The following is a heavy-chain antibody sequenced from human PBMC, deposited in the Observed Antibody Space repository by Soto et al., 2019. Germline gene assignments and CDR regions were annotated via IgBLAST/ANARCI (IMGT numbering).Heavy chain of an antibody. V-gene: IGHV4-59*01. CDR3: ARSDLHYFDD. J-gene: IGHJ4*02. CDR2: IYYSGST. Sequence: SETLSLTCAVSGGSISSYYWSWIRQPPGKGLEWIGYIYYSGSTNYNPSLKSRVTISVDTSKNQFSLKLSSATAADTAVYYCARSDLHYFDDWGQGTLVTVSS. CDR1: GGSISSYY.